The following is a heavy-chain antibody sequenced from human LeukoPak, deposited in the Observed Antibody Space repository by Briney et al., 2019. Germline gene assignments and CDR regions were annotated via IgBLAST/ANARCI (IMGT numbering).Heavy chain of an antibody. CDR3: ARDGTAAGLYFDL. CDR2: IRQDGGEK. CDR1: GFTFTDYW. Sequence: GGSLRLSCAVSGFTFTDYWMNWVRQAPGKGLEWVASIRQDGGEKSYVDSVKGRFTVSRDNTKSSLYLQINSLRAEDTAVYYCARDGTAAGLYFDLWGQGTLVTVSS. V-gene: IGHV3-7*01. D-gene: IGHD6-13*01. J-gene: IGHJ4*01.